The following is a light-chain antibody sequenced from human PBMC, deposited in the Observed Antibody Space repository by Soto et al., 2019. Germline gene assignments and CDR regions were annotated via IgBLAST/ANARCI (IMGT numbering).Light chain of an antibody. CDR3: QHYGSSPWP. CDR2: DTS. Sequence: EIVLTQSPATLSLSPGERATLSCGASQTVGSTYLAWYHQKPGLAPRLLIYDTSSRATGIPDRFSGSGSGTAFTHTISRLEPEDFAVYSCQHYGSSPWPFGKGAKVEIK. J-gene: IGKJ1*01. V-gene: IGKV3D-20*01. CDR1: QTVGSTY.